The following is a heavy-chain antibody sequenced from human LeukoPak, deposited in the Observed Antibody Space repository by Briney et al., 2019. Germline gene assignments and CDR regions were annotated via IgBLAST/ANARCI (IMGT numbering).Heavy chain of an antibody. V-gene: IGHV1-18*01. Sequence: ASVKVSCKASGYTFTSYGISWVRQAPGQGLEWMGWISAYNGNTNYAQKLQGRVTMTTDTSTSTAYMELRSLRSDDTAVYYCARGDYYDSSGHPSGAFDIWGQGTMVTVSS. CDR2: ISAYNGNT. D-gene: IGHD3-22*01. J-gene: IGHJ3*02. CDR1: GYTFTSYG. CDR3: ARGDYYDSSGHPSGAFDI.